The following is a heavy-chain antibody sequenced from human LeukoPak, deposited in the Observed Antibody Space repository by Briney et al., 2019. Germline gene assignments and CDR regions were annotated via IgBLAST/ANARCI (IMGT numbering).Heavy chain of an antibody. V-gene: IGHV4-39*01. Sequence: PSETLSLTCTVSGGSISSSSYYWDWIRQPPGKGLDWIGSIYYSGSTYYNPSLKSRVTISVDTSKNQFSLKLNSVTAADTAVYYCARGGGIYQHRIDYWGQGTLVTVSS. CDR1: GGSISSSSYY. D-gene: IGHD3-16*01. CDR3: ARGGGIYQHRIDY. J-gene: IGHJ4*02. CDR2: IYYSGST.